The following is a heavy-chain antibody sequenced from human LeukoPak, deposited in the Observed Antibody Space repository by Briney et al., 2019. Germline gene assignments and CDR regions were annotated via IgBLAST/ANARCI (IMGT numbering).Heavy chain of an antibody. V-gene: IGHV4-61*02. J-gene: IGHJ4*02. Sequence: SQTLSLTCTVSGGSISSGSYYWSWIRQPAGKGLERIGRIYTSGSTNYNPSLKSRVTISVDTSKNQFSLKLSSVTAADTAVYYCARELYYDSSGYYFSFDYWGQGTLVTVSS. CDR3: ARELYYDSSGYYFSFDY. CDR2: IYTSGST. CDR1: GGSISSGSYY. D-gene: IGHD3-22*01.